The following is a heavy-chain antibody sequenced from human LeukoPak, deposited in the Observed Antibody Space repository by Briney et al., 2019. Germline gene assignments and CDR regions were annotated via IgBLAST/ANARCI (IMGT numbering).Heavy chain of an antibody. CDR2: ISSSSSLI. Sequence: GGSLRLSCAASRFTFTDYTMNWVRQAPGEGLGWGSSISSSSSLINYADSVKGRFTISRDNSKNTLYLQMNSLRAEDTAVYYCAKDKGESGYFDYWGQGTLVTVSS. CDR3: AKDKGESGYFDY. D-gene: IGHD1-26*01. CDR1: RFTFTDYT. J-gene: IGHJ4*02. V-gene: IGHV3-21*01.